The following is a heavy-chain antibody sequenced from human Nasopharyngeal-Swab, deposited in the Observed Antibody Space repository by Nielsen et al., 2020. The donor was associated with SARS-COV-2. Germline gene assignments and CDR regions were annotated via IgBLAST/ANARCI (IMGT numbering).Heavy chain of an antibody. V-gene: IGHV4-39*01. J-gene: IGHJ6*03. CDR2: VYYSGSA. CDR3: ARHYLGGGLAAGTFYYMDV. D-gene: IGHD6-13*01. Sequence: SETLSLTCTVSGGSISISTYYWGWICQPPGTGLEWIGNVYYSGSASYNPSLKSRVTISIDTSKNQFSLTLNSVTAADTAIYYCARHYLGGGLAAGTFYYMDVWGKGTTVTVSS. CDR1: GGSISISTYY.